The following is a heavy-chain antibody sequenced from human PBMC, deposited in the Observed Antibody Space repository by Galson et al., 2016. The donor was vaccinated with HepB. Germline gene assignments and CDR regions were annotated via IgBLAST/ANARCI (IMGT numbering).Heavy chain of an antibody. CDR1: GYTFTRYW. CDR2: VYPGDSDT. CDR3: ARHPRPLSYDFSSDSYPDY. V-gene: IGHV5-51*01. J-gene: IGHJ4*02. D-gene: IGHD3-3*01. Sequence: QSGADVKKPGESLKISCQTSGYTFTRYWIGWVRQTPERGLEWVGMVYPGDSDTRYSPSFQGQVIMSVDKSANTAYLQWSGLQASDTGIYYCARHPRPLSYDFSSDSYPDYWGQGTLVTVSS.